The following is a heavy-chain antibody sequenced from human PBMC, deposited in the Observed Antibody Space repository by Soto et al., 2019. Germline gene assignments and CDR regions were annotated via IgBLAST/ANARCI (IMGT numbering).Heavy chain of an antibody. D-gene: IGHD3-16*02. CDR1: GLTFSNVW. CDR2: IKSKTDGGTT. V-gene: IGHV3-15*01. Sequence: EVQLVESGGGSVKPGGSLRLSCAASGLTFSNVWMTWVRQAPGKGLEWVGRIKSKTDGGTTDYAAPVKGRFTISRDESQNTLYLQMNSLKTEDTAVYYCTSLYYGHWGQGTLVTVSS. J-gene: IGHJ4*02. CDR3: TSLYYGH.